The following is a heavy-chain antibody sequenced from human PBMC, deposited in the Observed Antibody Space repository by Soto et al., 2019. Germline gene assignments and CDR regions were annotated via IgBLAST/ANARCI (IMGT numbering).Heavy chain of an antibody. CDR1: GFTFSNHA. V-gene: IGHV3-23*01. CDR2: ISGSGTTT. CDR3: ARDLSGDYGALDT. J-gene: IGHJ3*02. D-gene: IGHD4-17*01. Sequence: PGGSLRLSCAASGFTFSNHAMSWVRQAPGKGLEWVSAISGSGTTTYSADSVRGRFTISRDNSKNTLYLQMNSLRAEDTAVYYCARDLSGDYGALDTWGQGTMVTVSS.